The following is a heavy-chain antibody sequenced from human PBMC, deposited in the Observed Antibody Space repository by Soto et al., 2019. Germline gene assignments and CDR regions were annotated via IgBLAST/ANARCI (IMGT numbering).Heavy chain of an antibody. Sequence: GGSLRLSCAASGFTVSSNYMSWVRQAPGNELEWVSVIYSGGSTYYADSVKGRFTISRDNSKNTLYLQMNSLRAEDTAVYYCAREQRYNEFYYYYGMDVWGQGTTVTVSS. CDR3: AREQRYNEFYYYYGMDV. J-gene: IGHJ6*02. CDR2: IYSGGST. D-gene: IGHD1-1*01. CDR1: GFTVSSNY. V-gene: IGHV3-53*01.